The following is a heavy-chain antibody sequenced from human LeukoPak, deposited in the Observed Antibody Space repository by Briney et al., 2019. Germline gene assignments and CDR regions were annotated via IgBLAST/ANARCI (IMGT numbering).Heavy chain of an antibody. J-gene: IGHJ4*02. D-gene: IGHD5-18*01. CDR3: ARQTAMGRSGDY. V-gene: IGHV5-51*01. CDR1: GYSFTSYW. CDR2: IDPSDSET. Sequence: GESLKISCKGSGYSFTSYWIGWVRHMPGKGLEWMGIIDPSDSETRYTPSFQGHVTISVDESLTTAYLQWTSLKASDTAMYYCARQTAMGRSGDYWGQGTQVTVSS.